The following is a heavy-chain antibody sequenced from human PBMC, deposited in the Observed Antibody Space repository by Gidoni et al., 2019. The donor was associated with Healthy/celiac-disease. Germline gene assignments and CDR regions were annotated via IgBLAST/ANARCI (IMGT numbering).Heavy chain of an antibody. J-gene: IGHJ4*02. V-gene: IGHV5-51*01. D-gene: IGHD6-6*01. CDR2: IYPGDSDT. Sequence: ELQLVQSGAEAKKPGESLKISCKGSGYSFTSYWIGWVRQLPGKGLEWMGIIYPGDSDTSSSPSFQGQVTISADKSISTAYLQWSSLKASDTAMYYCARHPKGIAARPFWIDYWGQGTLVTVSS. CDR1: GYSFTSYW. CDR3: ARHPKGIAARPFWIDY.